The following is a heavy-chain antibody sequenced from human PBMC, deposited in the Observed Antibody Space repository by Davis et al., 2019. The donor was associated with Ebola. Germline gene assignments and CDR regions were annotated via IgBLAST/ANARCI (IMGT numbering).Heavy chain of an antibody. V-gene: IGHV1-2*06. CDR2: INPNSGGT. CDR1: GYTFTGYY. Sequence: ASVKVSCKASGYTFTGYYMHWVRQAPGQGLEWMGRINPNSGGTNYAQKFQGRVTMTRDTSISTAYMELSRLRSDDTAVYYCATAPSTTVTTLGYWGQGTLVTVSS. J-gene: IGHJ4*02. D-gene: IGHD4-17*01. CDR3: ATAPSTTVTTLGY.